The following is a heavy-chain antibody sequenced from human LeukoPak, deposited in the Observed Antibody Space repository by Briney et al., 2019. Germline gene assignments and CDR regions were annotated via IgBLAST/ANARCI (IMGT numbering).Heavy chain of an antibody. CDR2: ISAYNGNT. V-gene: IGHV1-18*01. J-gene: IGHJ4*02. CDR3: GRVPSTLYDFWSAYVIDY. CDR1: GYRFTSYG. Sequence: ASVKVSCKASGYRFTSYGIFWVRQAPGQGLEWMGWISAYNGNTNYAQKFQGRVTMTTDTSTSTAYMELRSLRSDGTAVYYCGRVPSTLYDFWSAYVIDYWGQGTLVTVSS. D-gene: IGHD3-3*01.